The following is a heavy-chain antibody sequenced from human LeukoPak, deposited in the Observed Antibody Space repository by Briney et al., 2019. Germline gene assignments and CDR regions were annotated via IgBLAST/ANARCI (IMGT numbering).Heavy chain of an antibody. Sequence: GGSLRLSCAASGFAFNTYGMSWVRQAPGKGLEWVSALSGSGAKTFYADSVKGRFTISRDNSKNMLYFQMNSLRAEGTAVYFCAKDRSWALDYWGQGTLVTVSS. CDR3: AKDRSWALDY. V-gene: IGHV3-23*01. D-gene: IGHD1-26*01. J-gene: IGHJ4*02. CDR1: GFAFNTYG. CDR2: LSGSGAKT.